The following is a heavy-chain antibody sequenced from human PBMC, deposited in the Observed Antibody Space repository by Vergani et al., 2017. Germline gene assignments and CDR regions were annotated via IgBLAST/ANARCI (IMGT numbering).Heavy chain of an antibody. Sequence: QVQLQQWGAGLLKPSETLSLTCAVYGGSFSGYYWSWIRQPPGKGLEWIGEINHSGSTNYNPSLKSRVTISVDTSKNQFSLKLSSVTAADTAVYYCARGRCIAARPPSSRSCYYYCYMDVWGKGTTVTVSS. CDR3: ARGRCIAARPPSSRSCYYYCYMDV. D-gene: IGHD6-6*01. CDR1: GGSFSGYY. CDR2: INHSGST. J-gene: IGHJ6*03. V-gene: IGHV4-34*01.